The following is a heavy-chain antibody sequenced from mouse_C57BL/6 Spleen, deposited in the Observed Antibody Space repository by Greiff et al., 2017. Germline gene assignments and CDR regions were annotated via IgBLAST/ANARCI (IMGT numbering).Heavy chain of an antibody. CDR1: GYSITSGYY. D-gene: IGHD1-1*01. J-gene: IGHJ1*03. Sequence: VQLKESGPGLVKPSQSLSLTCSVTGYSITSGYYWNWIRQFPGNKLEWMGYISYDGSNNYNPSLKNRISITRDTSKNQFFLKLNSVTTEDTATYYCARDYYYGSSSWYFDVWGTGTTVTVSS. V-gene: IGHV3-6*01. CDR3: ARDYYYGSSSWYFDV. CDR2: ISYDGSN.